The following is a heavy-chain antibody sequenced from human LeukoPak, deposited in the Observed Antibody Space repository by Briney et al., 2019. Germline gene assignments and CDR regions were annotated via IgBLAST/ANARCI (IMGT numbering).Heavy chain of an antibody. Sequence: ASVKVSCKVSGYTLTELSMHWVRQAPGKGLEWMGGFDPEDGETIYAQKFQGRVTMTEDTSTDTAYMELSSLRSEDTAVYYCATDAWTTVKGDDAFDIWGQGTMVTVSS. D-gene: IGHD4-17*01. V-gene: IGHV1-24*01. CDR1: GYTLTELS. J-gene: IGHJ3*02. CDR2: FDPEDGET. CDR3: ATDAWTTVKGDDAFDI.